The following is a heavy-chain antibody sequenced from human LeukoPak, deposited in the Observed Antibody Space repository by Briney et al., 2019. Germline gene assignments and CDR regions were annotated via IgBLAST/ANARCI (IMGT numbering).Heavy chain of an antibody. Sequence: GGSLRLSCAASGFTFSSYEMNWVRQAPGKGLEWVAVISYDGSNKYYADSVKGRFTISRDNSKNTLYLQMNSLRAEDTAVYYCAREEVEMATIGDYWGQGTLVTVSS. D-gene: IGHD5-24*01. CDR3: AREEVEMATIGDY. CDR1: GFTFSSYE. V-gene: IGHV3-30*04. J-gene: IGHJ4*02. CDR2: ISYDGSNK.